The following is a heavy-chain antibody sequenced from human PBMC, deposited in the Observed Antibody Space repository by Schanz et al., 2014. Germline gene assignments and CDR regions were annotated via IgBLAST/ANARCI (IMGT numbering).Heavy chain of an antibody. V-gene: IGHV3-30*18. J-gene: IGHJ6*02. Sequence: QVQLVESGGGVVQPGRSLRLSCAGSGFSFSGFGMHWVRQAPGKGLEWVAVISYDGRNKYFADSVKGRFTISRDNSKNTLFLQVNSLRAEDTAVYYCAKDHFGHYDSSGCSDCYYYGMDVWGRGTLVTVSS. D-gene: IGHD3-22*01. CDR3: AKDHFGHYDSSGCSDCYYYGMDV. CDR2: ISYDGRNK. CDR1: GFSFSGFG.